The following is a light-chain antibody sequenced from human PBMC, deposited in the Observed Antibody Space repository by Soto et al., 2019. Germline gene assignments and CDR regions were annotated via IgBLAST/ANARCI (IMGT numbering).Light chain of an antibody. V-gene: IGKV1-12*02. J-gene: IGKJ3*01. Sequence: DIQMTQSPSSVSASVGDTVTITCRASQDISNWLAWYQQNPGKAPKLLIYAASTLQSGVPSRFSGSGSGTDFTLTISRLQPEDFATYYCQQANNLPFTFGPGTKVDFK. CDR2: AAS. CDR3: QQANNLPFT. CDR1: QDISNW.